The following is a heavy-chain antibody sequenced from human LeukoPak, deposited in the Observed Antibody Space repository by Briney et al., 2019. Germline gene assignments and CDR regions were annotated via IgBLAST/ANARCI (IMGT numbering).Heavy chain of an antibody. J-gene: IGHJ4*02. Sequence: PGGSLRLSCAASGFNFDEYSMSWVRRAPGKGLEWVSLIYWDGGSTHYAESVKDRFTISKDTNTNSLYLQMDSLRTEDTAFYYCVKNNYRWTVAGPFDHWGQGSLVTVSS. CDR3: VKNNYRWTVAGPFDH. CDR2: IYWDGGST. V-gene: IGHV3-43*01. CDR1: GFNFDEYS. D-gene: IGHD6-19*01.